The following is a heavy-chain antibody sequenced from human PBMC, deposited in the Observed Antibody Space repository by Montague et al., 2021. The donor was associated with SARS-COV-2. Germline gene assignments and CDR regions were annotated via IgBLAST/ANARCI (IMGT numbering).Heavy chain of an antibody. J-gene: IGHJ4*02. CDR2: IYYSGTT. CDR1: SGSIISSGYY. Sequence: SETLSLTCSASSGSIISSGYYWGWIRQPPGKELEWIGNIYYSGTTYYNPSLQSRGTISVDTSQNHLSLRLSSVTAADTAVYFCARGMIRGVTTPFDYWGQGSQVTVSS. CDR3: ARGMIRGVTTPFDY. V-gene: IGHV4-39*02. D-gene: IGHD3-10*01.